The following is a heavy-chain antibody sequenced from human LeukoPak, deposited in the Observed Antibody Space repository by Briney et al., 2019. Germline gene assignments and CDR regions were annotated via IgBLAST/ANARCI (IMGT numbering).Heavy chain of an antibody. J-gene: IGHJ3*02. V-gene: IGHV1-18*01. CDR1: GYTFTSCG. Sequence: GASVKVSCKASGYTFTSCGLSWVRQAPGQGLEWMGWISSYNGNTNYAQKLQGRVTMTTDTSTSTAYMELRSLRSDDTAVYYCARDIGMVLGVMTASRRACDIWGQGTMVTVSS. CDR2: ISSYNGNT. CDR3: ARDIGMVLGVMTASRRACDI. D-gene: IGHD3-10*01.